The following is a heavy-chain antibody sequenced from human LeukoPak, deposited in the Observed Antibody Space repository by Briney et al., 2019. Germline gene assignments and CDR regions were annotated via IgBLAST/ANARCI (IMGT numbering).Heavy chain of an antibody. Sequence: PGGSLRLSCSASGFTFSDSAIHWVRQASGKGLEWVGRIRSKPKSYATAYAASVRGRFTISRDNAKNSLYLQMNSLRAEDTAVYYCARDRSGTAAYYYGMDVWGQGTTVTVSS. J-gene: IGHJ6*02. CDR3: ARDRSGTAAYYYGMDV. CDR1: GFTFSDSA. V-gene: IGHV3-73*01. CDR2: IRSKPKSYAT. D-gene: IGHD1-7*01.